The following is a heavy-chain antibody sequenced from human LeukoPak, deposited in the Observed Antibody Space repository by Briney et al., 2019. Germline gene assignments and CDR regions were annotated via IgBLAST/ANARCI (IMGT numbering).Heavy chain of an antibody. V-gene: IGHV3-74*01. D-gene: IGHD2-8*02. J-gene: IGHJ4*02. CDR3: ARSIRGTVCTD. CDR1: GFTFSASW. CDR2: ISGDGSTT. Sequence: GGSLRLSCAASGFTFSASWMHWVRQAPGKGLVWVSRISGDGSTTTYADSVKGRFTISRDSAKNTLYLQMNSLSAEDTAVYHCARSIRGTVCTDWGQGTLVTISS.